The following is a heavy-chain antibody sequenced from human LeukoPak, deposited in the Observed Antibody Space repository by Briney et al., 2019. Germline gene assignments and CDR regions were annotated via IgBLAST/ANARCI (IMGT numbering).Heavy chain of an antibody. V-gene: IGHV3-48*04. CDR3: ARDSSLYYYYYYMDV. CDR2: INPNGDIK. D-gene: IGHD6-13*01. Sequence: GGSLRLSCAASGFTFSNHCMNWVRQAPGQGLEWVACINPNGDIKYYADSVKGRFTISRDNAKNTLYLQMNRLRAEDTAVYYCARDSSLYYYYYYMDVWGKGTTVTVSS. J-gene: IGHJ6*03. CDR1: GFTFSNHC.